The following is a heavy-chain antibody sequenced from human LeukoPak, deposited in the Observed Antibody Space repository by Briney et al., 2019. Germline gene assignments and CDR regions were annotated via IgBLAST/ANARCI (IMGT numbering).Heavy chain of an antibody. CDR2: IYYSGST. D-gene: IGHD3-9*01. J-gene: IGHJ3*02. CDR1: GGSISNSSAYY. CDR3: ARVHDYDILTGYAFDI. Sequence: SETLSLTCIVSGGSISNSSAYYWGWIRQPPGKGLEWIGRIYYSGSTGYNPSLKSRVTMSVDTSKNQFSLRLSSVTAADTAVYYCARVHDYDILTGYAFDIWGQGTMVTVSS. V-gene: IGHV4-39*07.